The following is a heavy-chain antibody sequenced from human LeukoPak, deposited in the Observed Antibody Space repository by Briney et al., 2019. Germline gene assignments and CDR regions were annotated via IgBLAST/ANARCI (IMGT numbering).Heavy chain of an antibody. J-gene: IGHJ6*03. V-gene: IGHV1-2*02. CDR1: GCTFTCWY. CDR2: INPNSGGT. CDR3: AGSAYYYMDV. Sequence: ASVKVSCKASGCTFTCWYMHWVRQAPGQGVEWMGWINPNSGGTNYAQKFQDRVTMTRDTSISTAYMELSRLRSDDTAVYYCAGSAYYYMDVWGKGTTVTVSS. D-gene: IGHD6-25*01.